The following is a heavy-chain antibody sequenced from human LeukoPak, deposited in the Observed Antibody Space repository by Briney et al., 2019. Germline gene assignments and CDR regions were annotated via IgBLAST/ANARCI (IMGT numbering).Heavy chain of an antibody. CDR3: ARGTLRSTVTRAYDY. Sequence: PSETLSLTCTVSGDSIGNYYWTWIRQSPGKTLEWIGFIYYSGSSNYNPSLKSRVTISLDSSKNQFSLNLRSVTAADTAVYYCARGTLRSTVTRAYDYWGQGTLVTVSS. CDR1: GDSIGNYY. CDR2: IYYSGSS. V-gene: IGHV4-59*01. D-gene: IGHD2-2*01. J-gene: IGHJ4*02.